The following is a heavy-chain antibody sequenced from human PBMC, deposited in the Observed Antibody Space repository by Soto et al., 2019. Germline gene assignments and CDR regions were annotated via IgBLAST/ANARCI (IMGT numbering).Heavy chain of an antibody. D-gene: IGHD6-13*01. CDR2: ISSSTSTI. V-gene: IGHV3-48*02. Sequence: EVQLVGSGGGLVQPGGSLSLSWAASGFTFSSYSMSWVRQAPGKGLEWVSYISSSTSTIYYADSVKGRFTISRDNAKNSLHLQMNSLRDEDTAVYFCARGTKTSSSCPDYWGQGTLVTVSS. CDR3: ARGTKTSSSCPDY. J-gene: IGHJ4*02. CDR1: GFTFSSYS.